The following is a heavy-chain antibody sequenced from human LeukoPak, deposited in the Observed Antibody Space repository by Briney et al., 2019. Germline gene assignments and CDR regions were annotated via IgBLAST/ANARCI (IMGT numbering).Heavy chain of an antibody. CDR1: GFTLSSYE. CDR2: ISSSGSII. J-gene: IGHJ4*02. D-gene: IGHD6-13*01. CDR3: ARGGAGYSSSSEDY. V-gene: IGHV3-48*03. Sequence: GGSLRLSCAASGFTLSSYEMNWVRQAPGKGLEWVSYISSSGSIIYYADSMKGRFTISRDNAKNSLYLQMNSLRAEDTAVYYCARGGAGYSSSSEDYWGQGTLVTVSS.